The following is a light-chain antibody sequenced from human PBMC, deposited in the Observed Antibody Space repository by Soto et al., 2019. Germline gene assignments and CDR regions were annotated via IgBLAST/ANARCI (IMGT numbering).Light chain of an antibody. CDR3: CLYIGATTYV. CDR2: GGH. Sequence: QSALAQPASVSGSPGQSITISCTGTSGFVGSFSLVSWYQQHPGKAPKGMISGGHRRPSGVPDRFSGSTSVNSASLTISGLQADDEADYYCCLYIGATTYVFGTGTKVTVL. J-gene: IGLJ1*01. V-gene: IGLV2-23*01. CDR1: SGFVGSFSL.